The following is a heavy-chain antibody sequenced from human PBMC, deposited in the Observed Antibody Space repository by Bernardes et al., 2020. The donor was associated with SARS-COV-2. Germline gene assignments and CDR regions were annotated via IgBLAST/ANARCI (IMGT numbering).Heavy chain of an antibody. CDR3: VKDPPLWRVGATTPPGYFDY. V-gene: IGHV3-23*01. CDR1: GFTFSSYA. D-gene: IGHD1-26*01. Sequence: GGSLRLSCAASGFTFSSYAMNWVRQAPGKGLEWVSAISDSGGSTYYADSVRGRFTISRDNSKNTLYLQMNSLRAEDTAVYYCVKDPPLWRVGATTPPGYFDYWGQGTLVTVSS. CDR2: ISDSGGST. J-gene: IGHJ4*02.